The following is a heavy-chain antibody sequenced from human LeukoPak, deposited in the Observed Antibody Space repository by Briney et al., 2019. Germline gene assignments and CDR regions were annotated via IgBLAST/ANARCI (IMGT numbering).Heavy chain of an antibody. V-gene: IGHV4-59*01. J-gene: IGHJ4*02. CDR2: IYYSGST. Sequence: SETLSLTCTVSGGSISSYYWSWIRQPPGKGLEWIEYIYYSGSTNYNPSLKSRVTISVDTSKNQFSLKLSSVTAADTAVYYCARAGHYDFWSGYYDYWGQGTLVTVSS. CDR1: GGSISSYY. D-gene: IGHD3-3*01. CDR3: ARAGHYDFWSGYYDY.